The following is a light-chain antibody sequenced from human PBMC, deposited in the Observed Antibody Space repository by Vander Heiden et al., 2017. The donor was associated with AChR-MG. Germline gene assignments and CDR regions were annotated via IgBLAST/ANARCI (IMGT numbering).Light chain of an antibody. CDR3: AAWDDSRNGWV. CDR2: SNN. J-gene: IGLJ3*02. CDR1: SSNIGSNT. Sequence: QSVLTQPPSASGTPGQRVTIACSGSSSNIGSNTVNWYQQHPGTAPTLLIYSNNQRPSGVPARCSGSKSGTSASLAISGPQSEDEADYYCAAWDDSRNGWVFGGGTKLTVL. V-gene: IGLV1-44*01.